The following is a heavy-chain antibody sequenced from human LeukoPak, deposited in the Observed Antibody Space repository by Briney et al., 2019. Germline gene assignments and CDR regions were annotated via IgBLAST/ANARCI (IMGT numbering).Heavy chain of an antibody. CDR1: GRTFRRYS. J-gene: IGHJ4*02. Sequence: SVNLSCKASGRTFRRYSIRWVRQAPGQGLECMGGIPPICGKTIYAQKFQDRVTNKTDESTSTAYMELSSLRSDDTAVYYCGSSVAVHLIYYRGQGTLVTVSS. CDR3: GSSVAVHLIYY. V-gene: IGHV1-69*05. D-gene: IGHD6-19*01. CDR2: IPPICGKT.